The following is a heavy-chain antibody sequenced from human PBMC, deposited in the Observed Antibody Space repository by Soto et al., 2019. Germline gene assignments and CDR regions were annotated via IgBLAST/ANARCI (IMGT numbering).Heavy chain of an antibody. D-gene: IGHD2-15*01. J-gene: IGHJ4*02. V-gene: IGHV1-24*01. CDR1: GYTPIEFS. CDR3: ATITQAARRGWYLDY. CDR2: FDPEAGET. Sequence: ASVKVSCKLSGYTPIEFSMPWVRQALGKGLEWMGGFDPEAGETIYAPKFQGTVTMTEDTSTDTAYMELSSLRSEDTAVYYCATITQAARRGWYLDYWGQGTLVTVSS.